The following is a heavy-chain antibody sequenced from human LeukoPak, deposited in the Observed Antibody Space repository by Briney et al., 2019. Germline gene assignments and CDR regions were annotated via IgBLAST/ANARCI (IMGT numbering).Heavy chain of an antibody. J-gene: IGHJ4*02. Sequence: PSETLSLTCTVSGGSISSYYWSWIRQPPGKGLDWIGYIYYSGSTNYNPSLKSRVTISVDTSKNQFSLKLSSVTAADTAVYYCARARLGDYGIDYWGQGTLVTVSS. CDR3: ARARLGDYGIDY. D-gene: IGHD4-17*01. CDR1: GGSISSYY. CDR2: IYYSGST. V-gene: IGHV4-59*12.